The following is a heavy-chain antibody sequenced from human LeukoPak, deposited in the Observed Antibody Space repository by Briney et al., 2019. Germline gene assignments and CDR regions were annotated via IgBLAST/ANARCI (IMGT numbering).Heavy chain of an antibody. CDR1: GGSISSYY. Sequence: SETLSLTCTVSGGSISSYYWSWIRQPPGKGPEWIGYIYYSGSTNYNPSLKSRVTISVDTSKNQFSLKLSSVTAADTAVYYCARGKDDYGDYGSFDYWGQGTLVTVSS. CDR2: IYYSGST. V-gene: IGHV4-59*01. J-gene: IGHJ4*02. CDR3: ARGKDDYGDYGSFDY. D-gene: IGHD4-17*01.